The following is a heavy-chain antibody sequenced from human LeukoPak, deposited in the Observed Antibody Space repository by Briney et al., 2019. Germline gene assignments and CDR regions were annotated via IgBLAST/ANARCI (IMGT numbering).Heavy chain of an antibody. D-gene: IGHD3-16*02. Sequence: PGGSLRLSCAASGFTVSSNCMSWVRQAPGKGLEWVSAISGSGGSTYHADSVKGRFTISRDNSKNTLYLQMNSLRAEDTAVYYCAKGPPITFGGVIVENYWGQGTLVTVSS. CDR2: ISGSGGST. V-gene: IGHV3-23*01. CDR1: GFTVSSNC. J-gene: IGHJ4*02. CDR3: AKGPPITFGGVIVENY.